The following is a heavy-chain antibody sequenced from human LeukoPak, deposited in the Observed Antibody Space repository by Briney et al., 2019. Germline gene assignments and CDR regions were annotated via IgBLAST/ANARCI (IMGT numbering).Heavy chain of an antibody. CDR2: IYSGGST. Sequence: GGSLRLSCAASGFIVSYNYMSWVRQAPGKGLEWVSVIYSGGSTYYADSVKGRFTISSDNSKNTLYLQMNSLRAEDTAVYYCARDGGYSYGYGFDYWGQGTLVTVSS. J-gene: IGHJ4*02. V-gene: IGHV3-53*01. CDR1: GFIVSYNY. D-gene: IGHD5-18*01. CDR3: ARDGGYSYGYGFDY.